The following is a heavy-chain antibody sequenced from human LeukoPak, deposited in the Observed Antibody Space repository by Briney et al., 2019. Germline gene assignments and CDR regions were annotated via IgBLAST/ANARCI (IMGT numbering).Heavy chain of an antibody. D-gene: IGHD3-10*01. Sequence: ASVKVSCKASGYTFTIYGISWVRQAPGQGLGLVGLISAYNGNTNYAQKLQGRVTMTTDTSTSTAYMALRSPRSDDTALYYCARTIVKTGMFDAFDIWGEARMVTVSS. CDR2: ISAYNGNT. J-gene: IGHJ3*02. CDR3: ARTIVKTGMFDAFDI. V-gene: IGHV1-18*01. CDR1: GYTFTIYG.